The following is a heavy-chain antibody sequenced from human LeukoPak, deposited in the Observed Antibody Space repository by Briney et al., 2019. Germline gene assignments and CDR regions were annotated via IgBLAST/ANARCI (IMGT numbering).Heavy chain of an antibody. D-gene: IGHD3-16*02. Sequence: PGGSLRLSCAASGFNFNYYAMSWVRQAPGKGLEWVSGISDNEGTTYYTDSVKGRFTIFRDNTKNTVYLQMNNLRADDTAVDFCAKQDSFIRFWGQGTLVTVSS. CDR3: AKQDSFIRF. J-gene: IGHJ4*02. CDR1: GFNFNYYA. V-gene: IGHV3-23*01. CDR2: ISDNEGTT.